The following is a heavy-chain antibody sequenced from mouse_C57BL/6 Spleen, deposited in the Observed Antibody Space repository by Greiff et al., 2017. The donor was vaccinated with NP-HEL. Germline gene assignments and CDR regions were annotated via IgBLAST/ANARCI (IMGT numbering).Heavy chain of an antibody. D-gene: IGHD1-1*01. CDR1: GYTFTSYW. V-gene: IGHV1-52*01. CDR2: IDPSDSET. CDR3: ARLGYYGSSYDWYFDV. J-gene: IGHJ1*03. Sequence: QVQLQQPGAELVRPGSSVKLSCKASGYTFTSYWMHWVKQRPIQGLEWIGNIDPSDSETHYNQKFKDKATLTVDKSSSTAYMQLSSLTSEDSAVYYGARLGYYGSSYDWYFDVWGTGTTVTVSS.